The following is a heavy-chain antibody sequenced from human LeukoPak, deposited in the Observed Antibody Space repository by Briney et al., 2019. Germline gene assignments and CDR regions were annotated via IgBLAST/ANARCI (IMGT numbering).Heavy chain of an antibody. CDR1: GGSFSGYY. Sequence: PSETLSLTYAVYGGSFSGYYWSWIRQPPGKGLEWIGEINHSGSTNYNPSLKSRVTISVDTSKNQFSLKLSSVTAADTAVYYCAITRYNWNDGDYYYYMDVWGKGTTVTVSS. CDR2: INHSGST. J-gene: IGHJ6*03. V-gene: IGHV4-34*01. CDR3: AITRYNWNDGDYYYYMDV. D-gene: IGHD1-20*01.